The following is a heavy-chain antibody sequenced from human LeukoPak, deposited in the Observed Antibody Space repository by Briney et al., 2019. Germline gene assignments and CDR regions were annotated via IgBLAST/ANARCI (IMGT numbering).Heavy chain of an antibody. D-gene: IGHD3-22*01. CDR1: GFTFSSYW. J-gene: IGHJ3*02. CDR3: ARRRGYYDSSGYFDAFDI. Sequence: GGSLRLSCAASGFTFSSYWMHWVRQAPGKGLVWVSRINSDGSSTSYADSVKGRFTISRDKAKNTLYLQMNSLRAEDTAVYYCARRRGYYDSSGYFDAFDIWGQGTMVTVSS. CDR2: INSDGSST. V-gene: IGHV3-74*01.